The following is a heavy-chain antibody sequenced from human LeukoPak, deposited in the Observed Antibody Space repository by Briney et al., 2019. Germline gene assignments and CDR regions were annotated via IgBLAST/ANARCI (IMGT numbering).Heavy chain of an antibody. J-gene: IGHJ4*02. Sequence: SGGSLRLSCAASGFTFSSYAMSWVRQAPGKGLEWVSAISGSGGSTYYADSVKGRFTISRDNSKNTLYLQMNSLRAEDTAVYYCAISRGTGEAVDYWGQGTLVTVSS. V-gene: IGHV3-23*01. CDR1: GFTFSSYA. D-gene: IGHD7-27*01. CDR2: ISGSGGST. CDR3: AISRGTGEAVDY.